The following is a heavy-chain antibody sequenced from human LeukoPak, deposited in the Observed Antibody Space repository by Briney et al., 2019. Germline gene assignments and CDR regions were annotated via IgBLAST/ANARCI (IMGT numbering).Heavy chain of an antibody. V-gene: IGHV1-69*13. Sequence: ASVMVSCKASGGTFSSYAISWVRQAPGQGLEWMGGIIPIFGTANYAQKFQGRVTITADESTSTAYMELSSLRSEDTAVYYCARVGYYYDSSGYYLAYWGQGTLVTVSS. CDR2: IIPIFGTA. CDR3: ARVGYYYDSSGYYLAY. J-gene: IGHJ4*02. D-gene: IGHD3-22*01. CDR1: GGTFSSYA.